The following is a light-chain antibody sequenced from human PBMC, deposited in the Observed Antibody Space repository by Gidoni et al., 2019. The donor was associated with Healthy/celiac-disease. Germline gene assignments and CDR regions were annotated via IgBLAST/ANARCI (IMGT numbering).Light chain of an antibody. V-gene: IGKV4-1*01. CDR3: QQYYSTPVT. Sequence: DIVMTQSPDSLAVSLGERATINCKSSQSVLYSSNNKNYLAWYQQKPGQPPKLLIYWASTRESGVPDRFSGSGSGTDLTLTISSLQAEDVAVYYCQQYYSTPVTFXQXTKLEIK. J-gene: IGKJ2*01. CDR2: WAS. CDR1: QSVLYSSNNKNY.